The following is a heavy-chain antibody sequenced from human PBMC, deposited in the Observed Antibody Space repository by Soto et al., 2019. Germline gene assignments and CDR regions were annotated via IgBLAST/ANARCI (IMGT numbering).Heavy chain of an antibody. Sequence: ASVKVSCKASGYTFTSYAMHWVRQAPGQRLEWMGWINAGNGNTKYSQKFQGRVTMTRNTSISTAYIELSSLRSEDTAVYYCARGLGIGSNWFDPWGQGTLVTVSS. J-gene: IGHJ5*02. CDR3: ARGLGIGSNWFDP. V-gene: IGHV1-3*01. D-gene: IGHD2-21*01. CDR2: INAGNGNT. CDR1: GYTFTSYA.